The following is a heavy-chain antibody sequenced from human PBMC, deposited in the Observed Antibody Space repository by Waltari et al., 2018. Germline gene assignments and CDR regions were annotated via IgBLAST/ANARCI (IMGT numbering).Heavy chain of an antibody. CDR1: GYTFTGYY. J-gene: IGHJ2*01. CDR3: ARLRGNDDFDL. V-gene: IGHV1-2*06. CDR2: INPNSGGT. D-gene: IGHD3-10*01. Sequence: QVQLVQSGAEVKKPGASVKVSCKASGYTFTGYYMPWVRQAPGQGLEWMGRINPNSGGTNYAQKVQGRITKTGDTSISTAYMELSRLRSDDTAVYYCARLRGNDDFDLWGRGTLVTVSA.